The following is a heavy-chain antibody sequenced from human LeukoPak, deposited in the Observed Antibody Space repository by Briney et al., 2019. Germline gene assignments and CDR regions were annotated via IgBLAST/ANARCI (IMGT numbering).Heavy chain of an antibody. V-gene: IGHV3-64*01. J-gene: IGHJ4*02. CDR2: ISSDGTLI. CDR1: GFTFSTHA. CDR3: ARWAPTGAAGYCN. D-gene: IGHD6-13*01. Sequence: GGSLRLSCVASGFTFSTHAMPWVRQAPGKGLDYVSAISSDGTLIYYANSVKGRFTNSRDNSKNTLYLQMGSLRAEDMAVYYCARWAPTGAAGYCNWSQGTRVTASS.